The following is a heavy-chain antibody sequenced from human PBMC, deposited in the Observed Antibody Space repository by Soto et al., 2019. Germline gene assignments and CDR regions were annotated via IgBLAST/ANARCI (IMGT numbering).Heavy chain of an antibody. J-gene: IGHJ4*02. CDR2: INAGNGNT. Sequence: ASVKVSCKASGYTFTSYAMHWVRQAPGQRLEWMGWINAGNGNTKYSQKFQGRVTITRDTSASTAYMELSSLRSEDTAVYYCARVPLRRLVDSSGWPFDYWGQGTLVTVSS. CDR3: ARVPLRRLVDSSGWPFDY. D-gene: IGHD6-19*01. V-gene: IGHV1-3*01. CDR1: GYTFTSYA.